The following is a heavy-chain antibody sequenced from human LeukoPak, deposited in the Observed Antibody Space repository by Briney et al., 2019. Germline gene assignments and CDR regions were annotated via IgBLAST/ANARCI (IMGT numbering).Heavy chain of an antibody. D-gene: IGHD6-19*01. CDR2: IYHSGST. Sequence: PSETLSLTCTVSGGSISSGGYYWSWIRQPPGKGLEWIGYIYHSGSTYYNPSLKSRVTISVDRSKNQFSLKLSSVTAADTAVYYCARDSEYSSGWYWGQGTLVTVSS. J-gene: IGHJ4*02. CDR1: GGSISSGGYY. CDR3: ARDSEYSSGWY. V-gene: IGHV4-30-2*01.